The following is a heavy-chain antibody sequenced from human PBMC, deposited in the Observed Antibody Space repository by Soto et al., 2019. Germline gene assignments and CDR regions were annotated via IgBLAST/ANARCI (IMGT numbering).Heavy chain of an antibody. CDR2: ISYDGSNK. D-gene: IGHD3-3*01. CDR3: ARDKRDLRFLEWSYYFDY. Sequence: QVQLVESGGGVVQPGRSLRLSCAASGFTFSSCAMHWVRQAPGKWLEWGALISYDGSNKYYAASVKGRFTISRDNSKNTLYLQMNSLRAEDTAVYYCARDKRDLRFLEWSYYFDYWGQGTLVTVSS. J-gene: IGHJ4*02. CDR1: GFTFSSCA. V-gene: IGHV3-30-3*01.